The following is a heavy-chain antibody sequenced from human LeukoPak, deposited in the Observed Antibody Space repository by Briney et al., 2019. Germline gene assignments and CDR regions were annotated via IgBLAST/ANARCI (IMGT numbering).Heavy chain of an antibody. Sequence: GVSLRLSCAASGFNLSLYSMHWVRQAPGKGLESVSYISSPSNTIYYADSVEERSTNSRENAKNPLYLQKNSLRAEDTGMYYCGRDGWLGDYNWFDSWGQGTLVTVSS. CDR2: ISSPSNTI. CDR3: GRDGWLGDYNWFDS. CDR1: GFNLSLYS. V-gene: IGHV3-48*04. J-gene: IGHJ5*01. D-gene: IGHD3-10*01.